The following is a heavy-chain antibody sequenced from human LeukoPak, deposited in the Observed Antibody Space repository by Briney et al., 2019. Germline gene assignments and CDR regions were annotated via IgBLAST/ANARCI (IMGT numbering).Heavy chain of an antibody. V-gene: IGHV3-7*01. CDR2: IKQDGSEK. Sequence: GGSLRLSCAASGFIFNSYWMSWVRQAPGKGLEWVANIKQDGSEKYYVDSVKGRFTISRDNAKNSLYLQMNSLRAEDTAVYYCARDGASISRGTHYYYYGMDVWGQGTTVTVSS. CDR1: GFIFNSYW. J-gene: IGHJ6*02. CDR3: ARDGASISRGTHYYYYGMDV. D-gene: IGHD3-3*01.